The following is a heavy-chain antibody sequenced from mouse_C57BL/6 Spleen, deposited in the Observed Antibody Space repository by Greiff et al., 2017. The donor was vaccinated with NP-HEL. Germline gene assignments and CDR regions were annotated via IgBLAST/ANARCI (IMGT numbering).Heavy chain of an antibody. CDR2: IDPEDGET. CDR1: GFNIKDYY. J-gene: IGHJ2*01. Sequence: VQLKESGAELVKPGASVKLSCTASGFNIKDYYMHWVRQRTEQGLEWIGRIDPEDGETKYAPKFQGKATITADTSSNTAYLQLSSLTSEDTDVYYCAHDYDGAYFDYWGQGTTLTVSS. CDR3: AHDYDGAYFDY. D-gene: IGHD2-4*01. V-gene: IGHV14-2*01.